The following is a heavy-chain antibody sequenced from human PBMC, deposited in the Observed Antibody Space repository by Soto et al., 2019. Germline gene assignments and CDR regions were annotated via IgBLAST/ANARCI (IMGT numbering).Heavy chain of an antibody. CDR3: ARLPPTTGLSFDY. J-gene: IGHJ4*02. CDR1: GGSISSYY. V-gene: IGHV4-59*01. D-gene: IGHD4-17*01. CDR2: IYYSGST. Sequence: SETLSLTCTVSGGSISSYYWSWIRQPPGKGLEWIGYIYYSGSTNYNPSLKSRVTISVDTSKNQFSLKLSSVTAADTAVYYCARLPPTTGLSFDYWGQGTLVTVSS.